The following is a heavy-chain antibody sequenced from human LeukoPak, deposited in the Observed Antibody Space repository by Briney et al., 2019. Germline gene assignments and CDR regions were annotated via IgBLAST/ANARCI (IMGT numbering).Heavy chain of an antibody. CDR2: INPNSGET. V-gene: IGHV1-2*02. CDR1: GSTFTGAY. D-gene: IGHD3-9*01. J-gene: IGHJ4*02. Sequence: ASVKVSCKTSGSTFTGAYMHWVRQALGQGLEWMGWINPNSGETKFAQKFQGRVTMTRDTSISTVYMDLGGLRSDDTAVYYCARVLFNSGYDYWGQGSLVTVSS. CDR3: ARVLFNSGYDY.